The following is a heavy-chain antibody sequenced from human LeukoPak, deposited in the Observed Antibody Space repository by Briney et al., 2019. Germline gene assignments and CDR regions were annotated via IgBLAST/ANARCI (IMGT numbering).Heavy chain of an antibody. CDR3: ARERDMGGYYFDY. J-gene: IGHJ4*02. CDR1: QFIFSTYA. V-gene: IGHV3-30-3*01. D-gene: IGHD1-26*01. CDR2: ISYDGSNK. Sequence: GGSLRLSCAASQFIFSTYAMSWVRQAPGKGLEWVAVISYDGSNKYYADSVKGRFTISRDNSKNTLYLQMNSLRAEDTAVYYCARERDMGGYYFDYWGQGTLVTVSS.